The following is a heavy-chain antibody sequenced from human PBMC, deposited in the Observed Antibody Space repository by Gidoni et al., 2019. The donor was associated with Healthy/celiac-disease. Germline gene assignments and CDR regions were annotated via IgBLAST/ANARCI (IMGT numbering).Heavy chain of an antibody. V-gene: IGHV3-33*01. CDR3: AREQTPSTVAGDYYYGMDV. Sequence: QVQLVESGGGVVQPGRSLRLSCAASGFTFSSYGMHWVRQAPGKGLEWVAVIWYDGSNKYYADSVKGRFTITRDNSKNTLYLQMNSLRAEDTAVYYCAREQTPSTVAGDYYYGMDVWGQGTTVTVSS. CDR2: IWYDGSNK. CDR1: GFTFSSYG. D-gene: IGHD6-19*01. J-gene: IGHJ6*02.